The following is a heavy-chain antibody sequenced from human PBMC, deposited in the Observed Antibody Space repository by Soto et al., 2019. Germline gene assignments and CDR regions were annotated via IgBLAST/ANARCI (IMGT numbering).Heavy chain of an antibody. V-gene: IGHV4-34*01. CDR2: INHSGST. D-gene: IGHD2-21*02. J-gene: IGHJ4*02. Sequence: QVQLQQWGAGLLKPSETLSLTCAVYGGSFSGYYWSWIRQPPGKGLEWIGEINHSGSTNYNPSLKRRVTISVDTSKNQFSLQLRSVTAADTAVYYCAREYGGNSGTFDYWGQGTLVTVSS. CDR1: GGSFSGYY. CDR3: AREYGGNSGTFDY.